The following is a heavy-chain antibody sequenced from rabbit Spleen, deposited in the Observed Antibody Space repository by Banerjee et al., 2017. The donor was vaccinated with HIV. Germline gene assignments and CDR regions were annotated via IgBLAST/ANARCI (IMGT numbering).Heavy chain of an antibody. V-gene: IGHV1S47*01. J-gene: IGHJ4*01. CDR3: VRDPAYSSGSGSAIPYL. CDR1: GFDFNNYG. Sequence: QEQLVESGGGLIQPGGSLKLSCKASGFDFNNYGVSWVRQAPGKGLEWIGYIDLVFGTTYYATWVNGRFTISSHNAQNTLYLQLNSLTAADTATYFCVRDPAYSSGSGSAIPYLWGPGTLVTVS. D-gene: IGHD1-1*01. CDR2: IDLVFGTT.